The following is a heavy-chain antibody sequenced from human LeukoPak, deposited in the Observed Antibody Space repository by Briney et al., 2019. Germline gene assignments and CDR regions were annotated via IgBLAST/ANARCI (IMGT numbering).Heavy chain of an antibody. D-gene: IGHD3-22*01. V-gene: IGHV3-66*01. Sequence: PGGSLRLSCAASGFTVSSNYMSWVRQAPGKGLEWVSVIYSGGSTYYADSVKGRFTISRDNSKNTLYLQMNSLRAEDTAVYYCARSPSYYYDSSGYYLDYWGQGTPVTVSS. J-gene: IGHJ4*02. CDR1: GFTVSSNY. CDR3: ARSPSYYYDSSGYYLDY. CDR2: IYSGGST.